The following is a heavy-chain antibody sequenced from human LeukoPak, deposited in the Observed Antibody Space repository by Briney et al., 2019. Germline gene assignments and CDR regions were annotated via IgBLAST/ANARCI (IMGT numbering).Heavy chain of an antibody. Sequence: GGSLRLSCAASGFTFSSYAMSWVRQAPGKGLEWVSAISGSGGSTYYADSVKGRFTISRDNSKNTLYLQMNSLRAEDTAAYYCAKVLRSYYYFDYWGQGTLVTVSS. V-gene: IGHV3-23*01. D-gene: IGHD1-26*01. CDR3: AKVLRSYYYFDY. CDR2: ISGSGGST. CDR1: GFTFSSYA. J-gene: IGHJ4*02.